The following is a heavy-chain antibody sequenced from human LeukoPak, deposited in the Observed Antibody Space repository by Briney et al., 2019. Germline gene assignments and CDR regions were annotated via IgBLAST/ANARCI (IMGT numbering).Heavy chain of an antibody. CDR1: GFTFSSYS. V-gene: IGHV3-21*01. Sequence: PGGSLRLSCAASGFTFSSYSMNWVRQAPGKGLEWVSSISSSSSYIYYADSVKGRFTISRDNSKNTLYLQMNSLRAEDTAVYYCAKGSSWELLLYWGQGTLVTVSS. D-gene: IGHD1-26*01. J-gene: IGHJ4*02. CDR3: AKGSSWELLLY. CDR2: ISSSSSYI.